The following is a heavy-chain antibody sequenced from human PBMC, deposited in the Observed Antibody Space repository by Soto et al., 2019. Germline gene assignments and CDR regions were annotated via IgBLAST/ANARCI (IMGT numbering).Heavy chain of an antibody. CDR1: GGSFSGYY. CDR3: ARGLTVIPYCSGGSC. D-gene: IGHD2-15*01. Sequence: SETLSLTCAVYGGSFSGYYWSWIRQPPGKGLEWSGEINHSGSTNYNPSLKSRVTISVDTSKNQFSLKLSSVTAADTAVYYCARGLTVIPYCSGGSCWAEGTLVTVSS. CDR2: INHSGST. V-gene: IGHV4-34*01. J-gene: IGHJ4*02.